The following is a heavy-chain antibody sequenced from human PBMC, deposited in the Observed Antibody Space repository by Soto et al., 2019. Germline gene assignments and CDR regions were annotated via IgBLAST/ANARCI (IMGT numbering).Heavy chain of an antibody. CDR2: IKQDGSEK. CDR3: ARDRTHDYGDYESTFDY. Sequence: EVQLVESGGGLVQPGGSLRLSCAASGFTFSSYWMSWVRQAPGKGLEWVANIKQDGSEKYYVDSVKGRFTISRDNAKNSLYLQMNSLRAEDTAVYYCARDRTHDYGDYESTFDYWGQGTLVTVSS. CDR1: GFTFSSYW. D-gene: IGHD4-17*01. V-gene: IGHV3-7*05. J-gene: IGHJ4*02.